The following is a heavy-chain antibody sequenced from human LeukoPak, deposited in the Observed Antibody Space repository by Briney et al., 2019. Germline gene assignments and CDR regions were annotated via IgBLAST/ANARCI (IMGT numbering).Heavy chain of an antibody. CDR1: GFTFSSYA. Sequence: GGSLRLSCAASGFTFSSYAMSWVRQAPGKGLEWVSAISGSGGSTYYADSVKGRFTISRDNSKNTLYLQMNSLRTEDTAVYYCAKGRVGANGYYYYGMDVWGQGTTVTVSS. D-gene: IGHD1-26*01. J-gene: IGHJ6*02. V-gene: IGHV3-23*01. CDR3: AKGRVGANGYYYYGMDV. CDR2: ISGSGGST.